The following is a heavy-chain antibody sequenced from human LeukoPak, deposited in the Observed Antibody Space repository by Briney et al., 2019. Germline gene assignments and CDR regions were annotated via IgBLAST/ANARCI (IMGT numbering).Heavy chain of an antibody. Sequence: SETLSLTCIVSGGSISSGSYYWSWIRQPAGKGLEWIGRIYTSGSTNYNPSLKSRVTKSVDTSKNQFSLKLSSVTAADTAVYYCASGHDFWSVPLDAFDIWGQGTMVTVSS. J-gene: IGHJ3*02. CDR3: ASGHDFWSVPLDAFDI. D-gene: IGHD3-3*01. CDR1: GGSISSGSYY. V-gene: IGHV4-61*02. CDR2: IYTSGST.